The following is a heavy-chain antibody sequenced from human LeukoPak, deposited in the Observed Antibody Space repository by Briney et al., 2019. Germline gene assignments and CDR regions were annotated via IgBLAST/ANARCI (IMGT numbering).Heavy chain of an antibody. D-gene: IGHD2-2*01. J-gene: IGHJ4*02. Sequence: PGGSLRLSCAASGFTFSDNWMSWVRQAPGKGLEWVANIKGDGSENYSVDSVKGRFTISRDNAKNSLFLQMNSLRVEDTAVYYCARDTLSIADYWGQGTLVTVSS. CDR2: IKGDGSEN. CDR1: GFTFSDNW. V-gene: IGHV3-7*01. CDR3: ARDTLSIADY.